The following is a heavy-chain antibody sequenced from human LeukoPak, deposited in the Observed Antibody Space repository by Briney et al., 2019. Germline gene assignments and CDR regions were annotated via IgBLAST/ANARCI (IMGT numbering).Heavy chain of an antibody. Sequence: PGGSLRLSCAASGFTFANSWMAWVRQAPGKGLEWVANIKQDGSTKHYADSLKGRFTISRDKPKNSLFLQMNNLRAEDTAIYYCTRDTIGSLDYWGQGILVTVAS. D-gene: IGHD1-26*01. CDR3: TRDTIGSLDY. CDR2: IKQDGSTK. CDR1: GFTFANSW. V-gene: IGHV3-7*01. J-gene: IGHJ4*02.